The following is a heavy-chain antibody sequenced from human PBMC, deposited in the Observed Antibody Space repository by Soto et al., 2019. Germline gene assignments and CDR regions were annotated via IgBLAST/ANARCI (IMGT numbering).Heavy chain of an antibody. CDR2: IDPSGSQT. CDR1: GYSFAGYW. V-gene: IGHV5-10-1*01. CDR3: AGQIYDPDTGPNLQYYFDS. D-gene: IGHD5-18*01. Sequence: PGESLKISCKGAGYSFAGYWITWVRQKPGKGLEWMGRIDPSGSQTYYSPSFRGHVTISVTKSITTVFLQWSSLRASDTAMNYCAGQIYDPDTGPNLQYYFDSWGQGTQVTVYS. J-gene: IGHJ4*02.